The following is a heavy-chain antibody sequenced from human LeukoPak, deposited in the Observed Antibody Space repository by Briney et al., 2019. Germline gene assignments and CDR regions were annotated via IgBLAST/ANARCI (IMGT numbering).Heavy chain of an antibody. CDR3: ARLHSSGWFDP. CDR2: IYDSGST. CDR1: GGSIRSHY. V-gene: IGHV4-59*11. J-gene: IGHJ5*02. Sequence: SETLSLTCTVSGGSIRSHYWSWIRQSPEKGPEWIGHIYDSGSTNYTPPLKSRLTISLDTWKNHISLTLSSVTAAGAAVYYCARLHSSGWFDPWGQGTLVTVSS.